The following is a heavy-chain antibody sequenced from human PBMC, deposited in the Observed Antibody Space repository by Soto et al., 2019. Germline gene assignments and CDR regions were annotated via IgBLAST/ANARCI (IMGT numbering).Heavy chain of an antibody. CDR3: ARDSSGSVSHDAFDI. J-gene: IGHJ3*02. CDR2: ISSSSSTI. Sequence: EVQLVESGGGLVQPGGSLRLSCAASGFTFSSYSMNWVRQAPGKGLEWVSYISSSSSTIYYADSVKGRFTISRDNAKNSLYLQMNSLRAEDTAVYYCARDSSGSVSHDAFDIWGQGTMVTVSS. CDR1: GFTFSSYS. D-gene: IGHD3-10*01. V-gene: IGHV3-48*01.